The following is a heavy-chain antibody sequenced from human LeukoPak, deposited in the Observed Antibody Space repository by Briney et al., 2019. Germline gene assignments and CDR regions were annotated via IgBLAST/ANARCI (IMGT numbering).Heavy chain of an antibody. CDR1: GFTFSSYG. CDR2: ISYDGSNK. V-gene: IGHV3-30*03. CDR3: VSRKVAATDAFDI. D-gene: IGHD1-26*01. Sequence: GGSLRLSCAASGFTFSSYGMHWVRQAPGKGLWWVAVISYDGSNKYYADSAKGRFTISRDNSKNTLYLKITSLRAQYTVLYNFVSRKVAATDAFDIWSQGTLLTVSS. J-gene: IGHJ3*02.